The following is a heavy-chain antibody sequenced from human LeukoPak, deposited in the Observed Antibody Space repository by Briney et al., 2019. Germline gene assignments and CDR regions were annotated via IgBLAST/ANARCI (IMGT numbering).Heavy chain of an antibody. D-gene: IGHD2-2*01. CDR3: ATPTGGYCSSTSCSHDAFDI. CDR2: ISAYNGNT. V-gene: IGHV1-18*01. CDR1: GYTFTSYG. Sequence: ASVKVSCKASGYTFTSYGISWVRQAPGQGLEWMGWISAYNGNTNYAQKLQGRVTMTTDTSTSTAYMELRSLRSDDTAVYYCATPTGGYCSSTSCSHDAFDIWGQGTMVTVSS. J-gene: IGHJ3*02.